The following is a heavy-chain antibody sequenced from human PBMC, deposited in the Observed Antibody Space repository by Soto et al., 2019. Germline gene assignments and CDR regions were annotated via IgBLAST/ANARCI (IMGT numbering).Heavy chain of an antibody. J-gene: IGHJ6*02. V-gene: IGHV4-39*01. CDR1: GGSISSSSYY. CDR3: ARSLRSADGMDV. Sequence: ASETLSLTCTVSGGSISSSSYYWCWMRQPPGKGLEWIGSIYYSGSTYYNPSLKSRVTISVDTSKNQFSLKLSSVTAADTAVYYCARSLRSADGMDVWGQGTTVTVS. D-gene: IGHD3-3*01. CDR2: IYYSGST.